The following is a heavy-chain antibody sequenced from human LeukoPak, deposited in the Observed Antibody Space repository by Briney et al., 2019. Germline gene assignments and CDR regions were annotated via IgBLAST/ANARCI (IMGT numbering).Heavy chain of an antibody. V-gene: IGHV6-1*01. CDR3: ARGDVTGDGYNWVFDY. D-gene: IGHD5-24*01. CDR1: GDRVSSNSAA. CDR2: TYYRSKWYH. J-gene: IGHJ4*02. Sequence: SQTLSLTCAISGDRVSSNSAAWNWIRQSPSRGLEWLGRTYYRSKWYHDYAVSVKSRITINPDTSKNQFSLQLNSVTPEDTAVYYCARGDVTGDGYNWVFDYWGQGTLVTVSS.